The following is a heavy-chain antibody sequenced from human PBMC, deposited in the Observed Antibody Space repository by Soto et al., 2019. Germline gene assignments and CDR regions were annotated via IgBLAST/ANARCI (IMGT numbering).Heavy chain of an antibody. CDR3: ARGPPGSWNARLDY. V-gene: IGHV3-33*01. Sequence: QVQLVESGGGVVQPGRSLRLSCAASGFTFSSYGMHWVRQAPGKGLEWVAVIWYDGSNKYYADSVKGRFTISRDNSKNTLYLQMNSLRAEDTAVYYCARGPPGSWNARLDYWGQGTLVTVSS. CDR1: GFTFSSYG. D-gene: IGHD1-1*01. CDR2: IWYDGSNK. J-gene: IGHJ4*02.